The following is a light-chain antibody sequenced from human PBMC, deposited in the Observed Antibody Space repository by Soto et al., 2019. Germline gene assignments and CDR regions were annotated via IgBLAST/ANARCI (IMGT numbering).Light chain of an antibody. V-gene: IGLV1-44*01. Sequence: HSVRTQPPSASRTPGQRVTIICSGSSSNIGSNTVNWYQQLPGTAPKLLIYSNNQRPSGVPDRFSGSKSGTSASLAISGLQSEDEADYYCAAWDDSLNGRVFGTGTKV. J-gene: IGLJ1*01. CDR2: SNN. CDR3: AAWDDSLNGRV. CDR1: SSNIGSNT.